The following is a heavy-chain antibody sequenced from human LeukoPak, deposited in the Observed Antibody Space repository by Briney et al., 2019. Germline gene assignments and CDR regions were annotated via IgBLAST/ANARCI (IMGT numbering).Heavy chain of an antibody. Sequence: SETLSLTCTVSGGSFSTYYWSWIRQPAGKGLEWIGHIYTSGTTNYNPSLKSRVTMSIDTSKNQFSLKLSSVTAADTAIYYCASVTTMVRGRWFDPWGQGTLVTVSS. CDR3: ASVTTMVRGRWFDP. CDR2: IYTSGTT. CDR1: GGSFSTYY. J-gene: IGHJ5*02. D-gene: IGHD3-10*01. V-gene: IGHV4-4*07.